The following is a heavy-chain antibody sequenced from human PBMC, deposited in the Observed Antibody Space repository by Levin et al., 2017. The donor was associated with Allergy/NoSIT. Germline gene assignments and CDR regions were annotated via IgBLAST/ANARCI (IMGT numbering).Heavy chain of an antibody. CDR3: TRDFPVDVFFDY. D-gene: IGHD2-2*01. V-gene: IGHV3-49*03. CDR1: GFNIGDYA. J-gene: IGHJ4*02. CDR2: IRKRASGGTT. Sequence: GGSLRLSCTGSGFNIGDYAMSWFRQAPGKGLEWVGLIRKRASGGTTEYAASVKGRFTISRDESKNIAYLQMDSLKTEDTAVYYCTRDFPVDVFFDYWGQGTLVTVSS.